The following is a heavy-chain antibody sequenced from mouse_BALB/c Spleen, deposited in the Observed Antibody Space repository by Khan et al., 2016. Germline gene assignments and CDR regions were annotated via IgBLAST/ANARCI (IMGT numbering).Heavy chain of an antibody. J-gene: IGHJ3*01. CDR3: ASGYYGSNSLPY. Sequence: EVQLQQSGAELVKPGASVKLSCAVSGFNIKDTYMHWVKQRPEQGLEWIGRIDPANGDTKFDPKFQGKSTITADTSSNTAYLQFSRLTSEDTSVCYCASGYYGSNSLPYWGQATLVTVSA. CDR1: GFNIKDTY. V-gene: IGHV14-3*02. CDR2: IDPANGDT. D-gene: IGHD1-1*01.